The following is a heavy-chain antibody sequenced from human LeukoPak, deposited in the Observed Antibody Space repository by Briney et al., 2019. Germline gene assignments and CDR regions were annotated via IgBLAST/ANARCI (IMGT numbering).Heavy chain of an antibody. J-gene: IGHJ6*03. CDR1: GFTFGSYG. CDR2: IRYDGSNK. D-gene: IGHD5-18*01. V-gene: IGHV3-30*02. CDR3: AKDQKRGYSYGYLFYYYYMDV. Sequence: GGSLRLSCAASGFTFGSYGMHWVRQAPGKGLEWVAFIRYDGSNKYYADSVKGRFTISRDNSKNTLYLQMNSLRAEDTAVYYCAKDQKRGYSYGYLFYYYYMDVWGKGTTVTISS.